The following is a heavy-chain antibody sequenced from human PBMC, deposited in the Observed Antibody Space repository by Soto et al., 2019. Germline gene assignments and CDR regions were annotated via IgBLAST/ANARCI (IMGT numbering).Heavy chain of an antibody. V-gene: IGHV3-48*02. CDR1: GFTFSSYS. J-gene: IGHJ4*02. CDR3: ARLRSSLSYYFDY. Sequence: EVQLVESGGGLVQPGGSLRLSCAASGFTFSSYSMNWVRQAPGKGLEWVSYISSSSSTIYYADSVKGRFTISRDNAKNSLYLQMNSLRDEDTAVYDCARLRSSLSYYFDYWGQGTLVTVSS. CDR2: ISSSSSTI. D-gene: IGHD6-6*01.